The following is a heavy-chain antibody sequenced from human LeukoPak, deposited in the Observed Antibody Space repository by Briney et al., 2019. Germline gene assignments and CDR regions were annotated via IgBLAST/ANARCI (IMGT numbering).Heavy chain of an antibody. J-gene: IGHJ3*02. CDR2: IYYSGST. V-gene: IGHV4-59*01. CDR1: GGSISGYY. CDR3: ARVRHGAFDI. Sequence: SETLSLTCTVSGGSISGYYWSWIRQPPGKGLEWIGYIYYSGSTNYNPSLKSRVTISVDTSKNQFSLKLSSVTAADTAVYYCARVRHGAFDIWGQGTMVTVSS.